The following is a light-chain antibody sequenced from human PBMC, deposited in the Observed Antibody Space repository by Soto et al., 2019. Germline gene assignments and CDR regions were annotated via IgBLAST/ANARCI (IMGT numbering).Light chain of an antibody. V-gene: IGLV1-44*01. J-gene: IGLJ1*01. CDR1: SSNVGSNT. CDR3: AAWDDSLNASV. CDR2: SNN. Sequence: QSVLTQPPSASGAPGQRVTISCSGSSSNVGSNTVSWYQQFPGTAPKLLIHSNNKQPSGVPDRFSGSKSGTSASLAISGLQSEDEADYYCAAWDDSLNASVFGGGTKLTVL.